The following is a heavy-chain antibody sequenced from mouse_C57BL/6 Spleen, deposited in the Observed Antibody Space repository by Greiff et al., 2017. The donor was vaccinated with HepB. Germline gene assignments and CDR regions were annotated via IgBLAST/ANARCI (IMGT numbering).Heavy chain of an antibody. J-gene: IGHJ4*01. CDR2: IHPNSGST. D-gene: IGHD2-1*01. CDR3: ARSIIYYGNYEGAMDY. V-gene: IGHV1-64*01. CDR1: GYTFTSYW. Sequence: QVQLKQPGAELVKPGASVKLSCKASGYTFTSYWMHWVKQRPGQGLEWIGMIHPNSGSTNYNEKFKSKATLTVDKSSSTAYMQLSSLTSEDSAVYYCARSIIYYGNYEGAMDYWGQGTSVTVSS.